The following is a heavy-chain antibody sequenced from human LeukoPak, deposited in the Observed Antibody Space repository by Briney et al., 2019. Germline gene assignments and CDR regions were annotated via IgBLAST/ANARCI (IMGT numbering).Heavy chain of an antibody. CDR2: INHSGST. J-gene: IGHJ5*02. CDR1: GGSFSGYC. Sequence: SETLSLTCAVYGGSFSGYCWSWIRQPPGKGLEWIGEINHSGSTNYNPSLKSRVTISVDTSKNQFSLKLSSVTAADTAVYYCARGRKYTHYDFWSEGWLDPWGQGTLVTVSS. V-gene: IGHV4-34*01. D-gene: IGHD3-3*01. CDR3: ARGRKYTHYDFWSEGWLDP.